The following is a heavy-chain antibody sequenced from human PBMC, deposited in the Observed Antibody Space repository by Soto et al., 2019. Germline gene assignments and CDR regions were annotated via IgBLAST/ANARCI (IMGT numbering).Heavy chain of an antibody. J-gene: IGHJ4*02. CDR1: GGSFSGYY. Sequence: QVQLQQWGAGLLKPSETLSLTCAVYGGSFSGYYWSWIRQPPGKGLEWIGEINHRGSTNYNPSLKSRVTISVETSKNQFSLKLSSVTAADTAVYYCARYDSSGYQKGDYWGQGTLVTVSS. V-gene: IGHV4-34*01. D-gene: IGHD3-22*01. CDR3: ARYDSSGYQKGDY. CDR2: INHRGST.